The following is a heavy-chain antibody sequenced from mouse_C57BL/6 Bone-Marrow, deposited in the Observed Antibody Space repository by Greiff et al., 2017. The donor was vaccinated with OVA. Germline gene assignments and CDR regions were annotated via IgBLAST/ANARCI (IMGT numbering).Heavy chain of an antibody. CDR2: IDPNSGGT. CDR1: GYTFTSYW. Sequence: QVQLQQPGAELVKPGASVKLSCKASGYTFTSYWMHWVKQRPGRGLEWIGRIDPNSGGTKYNEKFKSKATLTVDKPSSTAYMQLSSLTSEDSAHFYCARRPVVDTDYAMDYWGQGTSVTVSS. V-gene: IGHV1-72*01. D-gene: IGHD1-1*01. CDR3: ARRPVVDTDYAMDY. J-gene: IGHJ4*01.